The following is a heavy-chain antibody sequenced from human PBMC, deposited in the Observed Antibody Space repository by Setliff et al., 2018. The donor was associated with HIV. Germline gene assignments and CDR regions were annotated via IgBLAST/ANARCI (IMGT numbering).Heavy chain of an antibody. CDR3: ASSPGIAAAGRRSPFDF. Sequence: SETLSLTCNVSGGSISNYYWSWIRQPPGKGLEWIGYIYASGYTNYNPSLKSRVTISVDTSKNLFSLKLTSVTAADTAVYYCASSPGIAAAGRRSPFDFWGQGTLVTVSS. D-gene: IGHD6-13*01. V-gene: IGHV4-4*09. CDR2: IYASGYT. J-gene: IGHJ4*02. CDR1: GGSISNYY.